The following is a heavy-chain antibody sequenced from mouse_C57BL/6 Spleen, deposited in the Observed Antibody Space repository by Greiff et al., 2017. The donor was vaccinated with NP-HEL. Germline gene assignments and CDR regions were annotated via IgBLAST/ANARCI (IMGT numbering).Heavy chain of an antibody. J-gene: IGHJ3*01. CDR1: GFNIKNTY. D-gene: IGHD2-4*01. Sequence: EVKLVESVAELVRPGASVKLSCTASGFNIKNTYMHWVKQRPEQGLEWIGRIDPANGNTKYAPKFQGKATITADTSSNTAYMELRSLTSEDSAGYYCTRGPYDDYSWFAYWGQGTLVTVSA. CDR2: IDPANGNT. CDR3: TRGPYDDYSWFAY. V-gene: IGHV14-3*01.